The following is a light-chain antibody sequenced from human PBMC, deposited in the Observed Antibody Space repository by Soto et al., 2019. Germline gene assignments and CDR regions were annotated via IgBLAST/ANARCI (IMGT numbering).Light chain of an antibody. Sequence: EIVMTQSPATLSVSPGERVTLSCRASQSVNNKVAWYQQKPGQAPRLLIFGASTRATGIPARFSGSGSVTEFTLTISSLQSEDFAVYYCQQYTNLPPITFGQGTRLEIK. CDR1: QSVNNK. V-gene: IGKV3-15*01. J-gene: IGKJ5*01. CDR2: GAS. CDR3: QQYTNLPPIT.